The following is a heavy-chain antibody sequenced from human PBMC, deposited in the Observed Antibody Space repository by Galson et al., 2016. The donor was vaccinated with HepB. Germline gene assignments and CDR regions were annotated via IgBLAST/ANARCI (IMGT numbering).Heavy chain of an antibody. J-gene: IGHJ4*02. D-gene: IGHD3-10*01. CDR2: IRSKRHGGTT. Sequence: SLRLSCASSGFTFADFAMSWVRQAPGKGLEWIGFIRSKRHGGTTEYAASVKDRFTISRDHSRSVAHLQIDSLGTDDTAMYYWNRGDGSGYFWGQGTLVTVSS. V-gene: IGHV3-49*04. CDR3: NRGDGSGYF. CDR1: GFTFADFA.